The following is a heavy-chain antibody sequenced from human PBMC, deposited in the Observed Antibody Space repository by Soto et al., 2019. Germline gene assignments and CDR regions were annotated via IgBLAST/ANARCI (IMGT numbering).Heavy chain of an antibody. CDR3: ARDPRSGWAHDAFDV. CDR2: IIPVFGAA. Sequence: QVHLVQSGAEVKMPGSSVRVSCASSGGAFGTSDIGWVRQAPGQGLEWMGGIIPVFGAANYAQKFKGRVTITADESTRTAYLEMSSLKPEDTATYYCARDPRSGWAHDAFDVWGPGTSIIVSS. J-gene: IGHJ3*01. CDR1: GGAFGTSD. V-gene: IGHV1-69*01. D-gene: IGHD3-22*01.